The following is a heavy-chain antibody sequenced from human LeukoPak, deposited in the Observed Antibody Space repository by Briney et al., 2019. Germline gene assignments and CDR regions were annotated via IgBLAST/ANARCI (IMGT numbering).Heavy chain of an antibody. V-gene: IGHV4-30-2*01. J-gene: IGHJ4*02. CDR1: GGSISSGGYS. CDR3: ARGVTWSCDY. Sequence: KPSGTLSLTCAVSGGSISSGGYSWSWIRQPPGKGLEWIGYIYHSGSTYYNPSLKSRVTISVDTSKNQFSLKLSSVTAADTAVYYCARGVTWSCDYWGQGTLVTVSS. CDR2: IYHSGST. D-gene: IGHD3-16*01.